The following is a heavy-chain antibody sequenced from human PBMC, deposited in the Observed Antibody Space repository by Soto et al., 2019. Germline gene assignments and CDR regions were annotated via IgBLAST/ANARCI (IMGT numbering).Heavy chain of an antibody. V-gene: IGHV3-48*03. CDR3: ARGLWSGYLAGFDP. CDR1: GFTFSSYE. CDR2: ISGSGATI. J-gene: IGHJ5*02. Sequence: ELQLVESGGGLVQPGGSLRLSCAASGFTFSSYEMNWVRQAPGKGLEWLSHISGSGATIFYADSVKGRFTISRDNARNSLYLQMNSLRDEDTAVYYCARGLWSGYLAGFDPWGQGTLVTVSS. D-gene: IGHD3-3*01.